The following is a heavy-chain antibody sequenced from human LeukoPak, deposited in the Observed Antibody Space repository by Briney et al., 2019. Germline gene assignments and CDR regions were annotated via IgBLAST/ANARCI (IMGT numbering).Heavy chain of an antibody. CDR1: GFTFSSYG. V-gene: IGHV3-23*01. D-gene: IGHD3-22*01. CDR3: AKGYYYDSSGYYVAYMDV. Sequence: GGSLRLSCAASGFTFSSYGMSWVRQAPGKGLEWVSAISGSGGSTYYADSVKGRFTISRDNSKNTLYLQMNSLRAEDTAVYYCAKGYYYDSSGYYVAYMDVWGKGTTVTISS. J-gene: IGHJ6*03. CDR2: ISGSGGST.